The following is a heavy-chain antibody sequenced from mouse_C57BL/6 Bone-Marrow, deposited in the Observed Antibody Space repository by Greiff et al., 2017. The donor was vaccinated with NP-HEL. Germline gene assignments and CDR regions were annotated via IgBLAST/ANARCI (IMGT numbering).Heavy chain of an antibody. V-gene: IGHV8-8*01. J-gene: IGHJ1*03. CDR1: GFSLSTFGMG. Sequence: LQQSGPGILQPSQTLSLTCSFSGFSLSTFGMGVGWIRQPSGKGLEWLAHIWWDDDKYYNPALKSRLTISKDTSKNQVFLKIANVDTADTATYYCARMGYYGSSYHWYFDVWGTGTTVTVSS. CDR3: ARMGYYGSSYHWYFDV. D-gene: IGHD1-1*01. CDR2: IWWDDDK.